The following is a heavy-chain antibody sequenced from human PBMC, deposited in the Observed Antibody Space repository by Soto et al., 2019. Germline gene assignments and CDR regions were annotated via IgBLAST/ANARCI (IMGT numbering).Heavy chain of an antibody. CDR1: GFTFSSYG. CDR3: ARGRGTTTGTGPDAFDI. V-gene: IGHV3-33*01. Sequence: GGSLRLSCAASGFTFSSYGMHWVRQAPGKGLEWVAVIWYDGSNKYYADSVKGRFTVSRDNSKNTLYLQMNSLRAEDTAVYYCARGRGTTTGTGPDAFDIWGQGTMVTVSS. D-gene: IGHD1-1*01. J-gene: IGHJ3*02. CDR2: IWYDGSNK.